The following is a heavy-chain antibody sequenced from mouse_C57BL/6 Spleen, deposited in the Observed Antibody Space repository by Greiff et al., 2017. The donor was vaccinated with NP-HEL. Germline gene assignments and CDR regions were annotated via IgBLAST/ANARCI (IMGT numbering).Heavy chain of an antibody. CDR2: IYPRSGNT. Sequence: QVQLQQSGAELARPGASVKLSCKASGYTFTSYGISWVKQRTGQGLEWIGEIYPRSGNTYYNEKFKGKATLTADKSSSTAYMELRSLTSEDSSVYFCARGEIYDGYYLGLMDYWGQGTSVTVSS. V-gene: IGHV1-81*01. J-gene: IGHJ4*01. CDR1: GYTFTSYG. D-gene: IGHD2-3*01. CDR3: ARGEIYDGYYLGLMDY.